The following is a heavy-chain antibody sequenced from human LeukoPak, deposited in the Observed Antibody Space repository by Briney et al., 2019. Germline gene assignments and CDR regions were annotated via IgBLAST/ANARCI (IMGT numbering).Heavy chain of an antibody. J-gene: IGHJ4*02. CDR2: IYGGGST. D-gene: IGHD6-19*01. Sequence: GGSLRLSCAATGLTVSSNFMSWVRQAPGKGLEWVSVIYGGGSTYYADSVKGRFTISSDTPKNTLYLQMNSLRVEDTAVYYCASWPGGWYGEDSWGQGTLVTVSS. V-gene: IGHV3-53*01. CDR3: ASWPGGWYGEDS. CDR1: GLTVSSNF.